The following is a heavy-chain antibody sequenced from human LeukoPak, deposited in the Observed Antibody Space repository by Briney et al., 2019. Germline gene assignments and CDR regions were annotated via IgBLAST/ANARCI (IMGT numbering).Heavy chain of an antibody. CDR2: ISGSGDNT. V-gene: IGHV3-23*01. CDR3: AKEYYYGSGTYKYFQH. J-gene: IGHJ1*01. Sequence: GGSLRLSCAASGFTFSNYAISWVRQAPGKGLEWVSTISGSGDNTYYADSVKGRFTISRDNSKNMLYLQMNSLRAEDTAAYYCAKEYYYGSGTYKYFQHWGQGTLVTVSS. CDR1: GFTFSNYA. D-gene: IGHD3-10*01.